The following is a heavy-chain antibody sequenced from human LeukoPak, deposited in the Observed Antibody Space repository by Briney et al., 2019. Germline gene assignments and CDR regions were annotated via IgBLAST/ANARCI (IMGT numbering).Heavy chain of an antibody. CDR2: IYYSGST. J-gene: IGHJ4*02. CDR3: ARHELSYYDY. CDR1: GGSISRLY. V-gene: IGHV4-59*08. Sequence: PSETLSLTCTVSGGSISRLYWSCIRQPPGKGLEWIGYIYYSGSTNNNPSLKSRVTISVDTSNNQFSLKLSSVTAADTAVYYYARHELSYYDYWGQGALVTGSS.